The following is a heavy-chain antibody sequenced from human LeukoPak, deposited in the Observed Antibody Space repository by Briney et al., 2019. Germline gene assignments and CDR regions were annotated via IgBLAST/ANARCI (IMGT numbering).Heavy chain of an antibody. Sequence: ASVKVSCKTSGYTFTSYAMNWLRQAPGQGLEWMGWINTNTGNPTYAQGFTGRFVFSLDTSVSTAYLQISSLKAEDTAVYYCARVGPLNGDYPDYWGQGTLATVSS. CDR3: ARVGPLNGDYPDY. V-gene: IGHV7-4-1*02. J-gene: IGHJ4*02. CDR1: GYTFTSYA. D-gene: IGHD4-17*01. CDR2: INTNTGNP.